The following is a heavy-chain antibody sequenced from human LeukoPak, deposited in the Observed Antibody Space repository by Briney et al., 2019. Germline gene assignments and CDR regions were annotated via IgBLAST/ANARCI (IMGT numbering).Heavy chain of an antibody. J-gene: IGHJ6*02. V-gene: IGHV1-18*01. Sequence: SSVKVSCKHSGYTFTSQGISWVRQAPGQALEWIGWISAYNGNTNYAQKLQGRVTMTTDTSTSTAYMELRSLRSDDTAVYYCAGTRGLDYYYGMDVWGQGTTVTVSS. CDR3: AGTRGLDYYYGMDV. D-gene: IGHD3-10*01. CDR1: GYTFTSQG. CDR2: ISAYNGNT.